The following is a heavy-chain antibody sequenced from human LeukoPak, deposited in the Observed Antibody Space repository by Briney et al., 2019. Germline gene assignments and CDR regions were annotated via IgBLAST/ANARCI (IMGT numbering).Heavy chain of an antibody. CDR3: AREDYLELQNYYYYYGMDV. CDR1: GYAFTAYA. J-gene: IGHJ6*02. CDR2: INAGDGDS. D-gene: IGHD1-7*01. V-gene: IGHV1-3*01. Sequence: ASVKVSCKASGYAFTAYAMHWVRQAPGQRFEWMGWINAGDGDSKYSQKFQGRVTITRDTSASTAHMELSSLVSEDTAVYYCAREDYLELQNYYYYYGMDVWGQGTTVTVSS.